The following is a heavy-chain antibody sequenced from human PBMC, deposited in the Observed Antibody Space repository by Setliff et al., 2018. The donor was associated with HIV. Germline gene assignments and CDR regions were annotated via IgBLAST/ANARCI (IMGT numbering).Heavy chain of an antibody. J-gene: IGHJ4*02. D-gene: IGHD6-6*01. Sequence: SETLSLTCSVYGDSIGSNTFYWGWLRQPPGKEPEWIGSINHSGNTYYYPSLKSRVTMSVDTSKNQFSLRLSSVTATDTAVYYCARHRASSSGFPLDFWGQGIWVTVAA. CDR3: ARHRASSSGFPLDF. V-gene: IGHV4-39*01. CDR2: INHSGNT. CDR1: GDSIGSNTFY.